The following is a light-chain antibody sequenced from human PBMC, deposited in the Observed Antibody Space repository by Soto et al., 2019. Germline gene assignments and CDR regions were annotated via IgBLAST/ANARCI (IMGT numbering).Light chain of an antibody. Sequence: DIQMTQSPSTLSASVGDRVTITCRASQSISSWLAWYRQKPGKAPKLLIYDASSLESGVPSRFSGSGSGTEFTLTISSLQPDDFATYYCQQYNRWTFGQGTKVEIK. V-gene: IGKV1-5*01. CDR2: DAS. CDR3: QQYNRWT. J-gene: IGKJ1*01. CDR1: QSISSW.